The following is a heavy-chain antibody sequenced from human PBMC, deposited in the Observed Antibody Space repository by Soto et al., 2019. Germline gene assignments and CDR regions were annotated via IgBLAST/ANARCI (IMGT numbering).Heavy chain of an antibody. J-gene: IGHJ4*02. CDR3: ARGHDSGDC. CDR2: IYHSGTT. CDR1: GGSISSGGYS. V-gene: IGHV4-30-2*01. D-gene: IGHD3-22*01. Sequence: QLQLQESGSGLVKPSQTLSLTCAVSGGSISSGGYSWSWIRQPPGKGLEWIGYIYHSGTTYYNPSLKSRVTISRDTSKNQCSLKLSSVTAADTAMYYCARGHDSGDCWGQGTLVTVSS.